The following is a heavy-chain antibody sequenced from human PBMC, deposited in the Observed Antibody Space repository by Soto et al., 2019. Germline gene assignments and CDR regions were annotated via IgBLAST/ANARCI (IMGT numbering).Heavy chain of an antibody. D-gene: IGHD4-17*01. CDR1: GFTFTNYW. CDR2: VKQDGSVT. V-gene: IGHV3-7*01. CDR3: ASQRNYGDYDY. Sequence: PGGSLRLSCAASGFTFTNYWMSWVRQAPGKGLEGVGNVKQDGSVTYYADSVRGRFIISRDNARNSVYLQMSSLTAEDMAVYYCASQRNYGDYDYWGQGTLVTVSS. J-gene: IGHJ4*02.